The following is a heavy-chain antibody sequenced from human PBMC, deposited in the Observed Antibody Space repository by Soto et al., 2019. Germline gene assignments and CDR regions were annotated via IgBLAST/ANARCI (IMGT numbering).Heavy chain of an antibody. J-gene: IGHJ6*02. V-gene: IGHV1-18*01. CDR3: AKNGQPPYYYYGLDV. CDR2: ISGYNGDT. D-gene: IGHD2-8*01. Sequence: QGHLVQSGAEVKKPGTSVKVSCKASGYTFTRYGISWVRQAPGQGLEWMGGISGYNGDTNYAQNLQGRVTMTINTSTSTAYMEFRSMTSDDTAVYYCAKNGQPPYYYYGLDVWGQGTTVTVSS. CDR1: GYTFTRYG.